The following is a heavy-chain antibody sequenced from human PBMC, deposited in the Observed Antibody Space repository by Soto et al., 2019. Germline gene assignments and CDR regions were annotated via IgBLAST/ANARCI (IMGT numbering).Heavy chain of an antibody. CDR3: ARDQESAMVMATTDYYFDY. CDR1: GFIFSDHS. CDR2: ISTSGNSK. D-gene: IGHD5-18*01. J-gene: IGHJ4*02. Sequence: PGGSLRLSCAASGFIFSDHSLSWIRQAPGKGLEWVSYISTSGNSKYYADSVKGRFTISRDNAKNSLFLQMNGLRAEDTAVYYCARDQESAMVMATTDYYFDYWGQGALVTVSS. V-gene: IGHV3-11*01.